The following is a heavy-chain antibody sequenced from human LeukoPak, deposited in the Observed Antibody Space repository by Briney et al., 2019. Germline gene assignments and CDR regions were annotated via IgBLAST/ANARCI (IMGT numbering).Heavy chain of an antibody. Sequence: SETLFLTCTVSGGSIGSYYWSWIRQPAGKGLEWIGRIHNSGSTDHNPSLKSRVTMSLDTSKNQFSLKLSSVTAADTAVYYCARETVTGSWYYFDYWGQGTPVTVSS. CDR3: ARETVTGSWYYFDY. V-gene: IGHV4-4*07. CDR2: IHNSGST. CDR1: GGSIGSYY. J-gene: IGHJ4*02. D-gene: IGHD4-17*01.